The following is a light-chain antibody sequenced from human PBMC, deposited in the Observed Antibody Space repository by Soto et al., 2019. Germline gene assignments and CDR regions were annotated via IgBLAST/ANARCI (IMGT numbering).Light chain of an antibody. V-gene: IGLV4-60*02. Sequence: QLVLTQSSSASASLGSSVKLTCTLSSGHSSYIIAWHQQQPGKAPRYLMKLEGSGSYNKGSGVPDRFSGSSSGADRYLTISNLQFEDEADYYCEPWESNTRVFGGGTKLTVL. CDR3: EPWESNTRV. J-gene: IGLJ3*02. CDR2: LEGSGSY. CDR1: SGHSSYI.